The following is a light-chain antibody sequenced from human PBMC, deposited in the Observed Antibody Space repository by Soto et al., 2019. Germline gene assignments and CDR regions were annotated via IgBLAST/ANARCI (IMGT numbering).Light chain of an antibody. CDR1: NSNIGTNY. CDR3: AAWDDRLSAVV. J-gene: IGLJ2*01. Sequence: QSVLTQPPSESGTPGQRVTISCSGSNSNIGTNYVYWYQQVPGTAPKLLIYRNDQRPSGVPDRFSGSKSGASASLAISGVRSEDEADYSCAAWDDRLSAVVFGGGTKVTVL. CDR2: RND. V-gene: IGLV1-47*01.